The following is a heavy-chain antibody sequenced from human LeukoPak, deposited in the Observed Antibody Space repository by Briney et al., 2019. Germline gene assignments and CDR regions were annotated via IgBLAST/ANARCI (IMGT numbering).Heavy chain of an antibody. Sequence: SETLSLTCSVSGGSISGYYWSWIRQPPGKGLEWIGYIYYSGSPYYNPSLKSRVTISVDTSKKQFSLKLSSVTAADTAVYYCARDSGTTGEVKFDPWGQGTLVTVSS. CDR3: ARDSGTTGEVKFDP. J-gene: IGHJ5*02. CDR1: GGSISGYY. CDR2: IYYSGSP. D-gene: IGHD3-10*01. V-gene: IGHV4-59*12.